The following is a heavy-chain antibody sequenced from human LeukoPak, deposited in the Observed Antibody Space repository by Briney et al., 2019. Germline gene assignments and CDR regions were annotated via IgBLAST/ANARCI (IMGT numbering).Heavy chain of an antibody. D-gene: IGHD3-22*01. CDR2: INTNTGNP. V-gene: IGHV7-4-1*02. CDR3: AREGDSSGYYYFDY. CDR1: GYTFTSYA. J-gene: IGHJ4*02. Sequence: ASVKVSCKASGYTFTSYAMNWVRQAPGQGLEWMGWINTNTGNPTYAQGFTGRFVFSLDTSVSTAYLQISSLKAEDTAVYYCAREGDSSGYYYFDYWGQGTLVTVSS.